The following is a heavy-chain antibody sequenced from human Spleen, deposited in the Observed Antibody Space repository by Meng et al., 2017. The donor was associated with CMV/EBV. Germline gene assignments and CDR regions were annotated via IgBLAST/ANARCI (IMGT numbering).Heavy chain of an antibody. V-gene: IGHV1-46*01. Sequence: QVQLVQSGAEVKKPGASVKVSCKASGYTFTSYYMHWVRQAPGQGLEWMGIINPSGGSTSYAQKFQGRVTMTRDTSISTAYMELSRLRSDDTAVYYCAVDYRGVYWGQGTLVTVSS. J-gene: IGHJ4*02. CDR1: GYTFTSYY. CDR2: INPSGGST. D-gene: IGHD4-11*01. CDR3: AVDYRGVY.